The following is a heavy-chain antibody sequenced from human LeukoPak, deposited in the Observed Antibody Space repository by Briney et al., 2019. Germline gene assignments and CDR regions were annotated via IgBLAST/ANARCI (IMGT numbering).Heavy chain of an antibody. J-gene: IGHJ4*02. CDR1: GYTLTELS. D-gene: IGHD5-18*01. CDR2: FHPEDGET. Sequence: ASVKVSCKVSGYTLTELSVHGVRQAPGKGLEWMGGFHPEDGETIYAQKFQGRVTMTEDTSTDTAYMELGSLRSEDTAVYYCATELWIQLWPPPFAYWGQGTLVTVSS. V-gene: IGHV1-24*01. CDR3: ATELWIQLWPPPFAY.